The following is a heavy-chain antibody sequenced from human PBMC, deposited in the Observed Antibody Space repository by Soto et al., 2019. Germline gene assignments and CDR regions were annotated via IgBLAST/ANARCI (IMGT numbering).Heavy chain of an antibody. V-gene: IGHV3-23*01. J-gene: IGHJ4*02. CDR3: AKRSSSSTFDY. CDR2: ISGSDDST. Sequence: PGGSLRPSCAASAFTFSSHAMSSVLQAPGKGVEWVSVISGSDDSTYYADAVKGRFTISRDNSKNTLYLQMNSLRAEDTAVYYCAKRSSSSTFDYWGQGTLVTVS. CDR1: AFTFSSHA. D-gene: IGHD6-6*01.